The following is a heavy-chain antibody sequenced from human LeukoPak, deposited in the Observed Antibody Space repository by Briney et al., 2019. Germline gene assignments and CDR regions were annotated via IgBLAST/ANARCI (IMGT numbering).Heavy chain of an antibody. CDR2: INPNSGGT. D-gene: IGHD1-26*01. Sequence: GASVKVSCKASGYTFTGYYMHWVRQAPGQGPEWMGWINPNSGGTNYAQKFQGRVTMTRDTSISTAYMELSRLRSDDTAVYYCARDGWSRRGAFDIWGQGTMVTVSS. V-gene: IGHV1-2*02. CDR1: GYTFTGYY. CDR3: ARDGWSRRGAFDI. J-gene: IGHJ3*02.